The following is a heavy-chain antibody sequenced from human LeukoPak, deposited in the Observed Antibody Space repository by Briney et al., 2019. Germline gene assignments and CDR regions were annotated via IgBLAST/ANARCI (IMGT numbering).Heavy chain of an antibody. CDR2: IYYSGST. CDR3: ARGTFENSSGYYYFDY. D-gene: IGHD3-22*01. Sequence: PSETLSLTCTVSGGSISSYYWSWIRQPPGKGLEWIGYIYYSGSTNYSPSLKSRVTMSVDTSKNQFSLKLSSVTAADTAVCYCARGTFENSSGYYYFDYWGQGTLVTVSS. CDR1: GGSISSYY. V-gene: IGHV4-59*12. J-gene: IGHJ4*02.